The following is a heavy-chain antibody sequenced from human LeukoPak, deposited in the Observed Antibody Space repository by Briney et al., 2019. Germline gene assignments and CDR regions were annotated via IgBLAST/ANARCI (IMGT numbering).Heavy chain of an antibody. V-gene: IGHV3-23*01. Sequence: GGSLRLSCAASGFTFSIYAMSWVRQAPGKGLEWVSAIGGSGQNTNYADSLKGRFTISRDNSRNTLYLDMNILRAEDTAVYYCAKTVTTQAYYWYFDLWGRGTLVTVSS. CDR1: GFTFSIYA. CDR2: IGGSGQNT. J-gene: IGHJ2*01. CDR3: AKTVTTQAYYWYFDL. D-gene: IGHD4-17*01.